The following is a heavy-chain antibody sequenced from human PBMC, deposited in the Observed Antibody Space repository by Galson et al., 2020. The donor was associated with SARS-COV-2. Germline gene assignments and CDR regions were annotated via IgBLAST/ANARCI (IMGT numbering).Heavy chain of an antibody. CDR1: GFTFSNYW. D-gene: IGHD3-3*01. Sequence: GGSLRLSCRGSGFTFSNYWMNWVRQAPGQGLEWVANIQQYGSERYYVESVKGRFTISRDNAQNSLYLQMDSLRDDDTAVYFCARGSRLYDFWSGRDEYFQHWGQGTLVTVSS. CDR2: IQQYGSER. J-gene: IGHJ1*01. V-gene: IGHV3-7*01. CDR3: ARGSRLYDFWSGRDEYFQH.